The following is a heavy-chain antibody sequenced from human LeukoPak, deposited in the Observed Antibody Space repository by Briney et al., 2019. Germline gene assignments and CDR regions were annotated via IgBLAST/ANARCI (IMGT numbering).Heavy chain of an antibody. CDR3: AKAKGYSYGYATVYFDY. Sequence: GGSLRLSCAAPGFTFSSYAMSWGRQAPGKGLEWVSAISGSGGSTYYADSVKGRFTISRDNSKNTLYLQMNSLRAEDTAVYYCAKAKGYSYGYATVYFDYWGQGTLVTVSS. D-gene: IGHD5-18*01. V-gene: IGHV3-23*01. J-gene: IGHJ4*02. CDR2: ISGSGGST. CDR1: GFTFSSYA.